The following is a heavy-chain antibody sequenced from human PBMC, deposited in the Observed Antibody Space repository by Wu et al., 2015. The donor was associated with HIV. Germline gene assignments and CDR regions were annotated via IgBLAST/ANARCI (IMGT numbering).Heavy chain of an antibody. CDR1: GYTFTGYY. D-gene: IGHD1-1*01. J-gene: IGHJ6*03. CDR2: INPNSGGT. V-gene: IGHV1-2*02. CDR3: ARDLFSAQIGTDYYYYYYMDV. Sequence: QVQLVQSGAEVKKPGASVKVSCKASGYTFTGYYMHWVRQAPGQGLEWMGWINPNSGGTNYAQKFQGRVTMTRDTSISTAYMELRSLRSEDTAVYYCARDLFSAQIGTDYYYYYYMDVWGKGTTVTVSS.